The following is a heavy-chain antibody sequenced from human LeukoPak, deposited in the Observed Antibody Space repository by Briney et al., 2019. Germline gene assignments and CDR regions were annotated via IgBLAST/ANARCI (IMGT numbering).Heavy chain of an antibody. CDR3: ARTQPLVGVFDS. J-gene: IGHJ4*02. CDR2: ISGSGGST. CDR1: GFTFSSYA. Sequence: PGGSLRLSCAASGFTFSSYAMSWVRQAPGKGLEWVSAISGSGGSTYYADSVKGRFTISRDNAKNSLSLQVNSLRADDTAVYYCARTQPLVGVFDSWGQGALVTVSS. V-gene: IGHV3-23*01. D-gene: IGHD6-13*01.